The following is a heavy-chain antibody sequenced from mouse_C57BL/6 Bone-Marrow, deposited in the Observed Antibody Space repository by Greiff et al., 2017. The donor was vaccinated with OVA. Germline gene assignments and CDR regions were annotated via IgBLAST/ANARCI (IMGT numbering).Heavy chain of an antibody. CDR3: ARRVDY. CDR2: ISYDGSN. CDR1: GYSITSGYY. V-gene: IGHV3-6*01. J-gene: IGHJ2*01. Sequence: DVQLQESGPGLVKPSQSLSLTCSVTGYSITSGYYWNWIRQFPGNKLEWMGYISYDGSNNYNPSLKNRISITRDTSKNQFFLKLNSVTTEDTATYYCARRVDYWGQGTTLTVSS.